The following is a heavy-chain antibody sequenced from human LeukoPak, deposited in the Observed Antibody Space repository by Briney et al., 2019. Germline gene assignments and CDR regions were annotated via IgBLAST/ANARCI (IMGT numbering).Heavy chain of an antibody. CDR1: GFTFSSYA. Sequence: PGGSLRLSCAASGFTFSSYAMHWVRQAPGKGLEWVAVISYDGSNKYYADSVKGRFTISRDNSKNTLYLQMNSLRAEDTAVYFCAKDWARQRYCSGGFCHPWIDYWGQGTLVTVSS. CDR3: AKDWARQRYCSGGFCHPWIDY. D-gene: IGHD2-15*01. CDR2: ISYDGSNK. V-gene: IGHV3-30*04. J-gene: IGHJ4*02.